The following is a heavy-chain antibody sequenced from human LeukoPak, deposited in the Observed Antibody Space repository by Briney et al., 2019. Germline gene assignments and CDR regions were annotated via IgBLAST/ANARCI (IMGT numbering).Heavy chain of an antibody. J-gene: IGHJ3*02. D-gene: IGHD3-3*01. Sequence: SQTLSLTCTVSGGSISSGSYYWSWIRQPAGKGLEWIGRIYTSGSTNYNPSLKSRVTISVDTSKNQFSLKLSSVTAADTAVYYCARDGLGDFWSGYKGTDAFDIWGQGTMVTVSS. CDR3: ARDGLGDFWSGYKGTDAFDI. CDR2: IYTSGST. CDR1: GGSISSGSYY. V-gene: IGHV4-61*02.